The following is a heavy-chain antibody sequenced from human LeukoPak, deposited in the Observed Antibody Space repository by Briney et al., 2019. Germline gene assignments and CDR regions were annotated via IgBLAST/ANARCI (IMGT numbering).Heavy chain of an antibody. CDR3: ARGPWYCSSISCSSSGFDY. J-gene: IGHJ4*02. CDR1: GGSFSGYY. Sequence: SETLSLTCAVYGGSFSGYYWSWIRQPPGKGLEWIGEINHSGSTNYNPSLKSRVTISVVTSKNQFSLKLSSVTAADTAVYYCARGPWYCSSISCSSSGFDYWGQGTLVTVSS. D-gene: IGHD2-2*01. CDR2: INHSGST. V-gene: IGHV4-34*01.